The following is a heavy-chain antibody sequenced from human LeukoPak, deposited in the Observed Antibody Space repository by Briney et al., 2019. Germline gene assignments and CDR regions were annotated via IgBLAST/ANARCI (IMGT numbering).Heavy chain of an antibody. J-gene: IGHJ5*02. CDR3: ARGGNRRTNGVWRVRMYNWFDP. D-gene: IGHD2-8*01. V-gene: IGHV4-61*02. CDR1: GGSISSGSYY. Sequence: SETLSLTCTVSGGSISSGSYYWSWLRQPAGKGLEWIGRIYTSGSTNYNPSLKSRVTISVDTSKNQFSLKLSSVTAADTAVYYCARGGNRRTNGVWRVRMYNWFDPWGQGTLVTVSS. CDR2: IYTSGST.